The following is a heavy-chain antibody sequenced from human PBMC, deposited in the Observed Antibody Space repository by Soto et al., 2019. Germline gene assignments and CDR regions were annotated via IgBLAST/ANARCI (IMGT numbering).Heavy chain of an antibody. CDR1: GFTFSIYA. D-gene: IGHD3-10*01. Sequence: QVQLVESGGGVVQPGRSLRLSCAASGFTFSIYAMHWVRQAPGKGLEWVTVISYDGGNEYYADSVKGRFTISRDNSKNTLLLQMSSVRAEDTAVYSCVRGGYYGSGSYYTLFDHWGQGTLVTVSS. CDR3: VRGGYYGSGSYYTLFDH. CDR2: ISYDGGNE. J-gene: IGHJ4*02. V-gene: IGHV3-30-3*01.